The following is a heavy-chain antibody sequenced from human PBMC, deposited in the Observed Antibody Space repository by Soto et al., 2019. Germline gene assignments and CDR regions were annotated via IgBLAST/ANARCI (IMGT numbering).Heavy chain of an antibody. J-gene: IGHJ6*02. CDR1: GGTFSSYA. Sequence: QVQLVQSGAEVKKPGSSVKVSCKASGGTFSSYAISWVRQAPGQGLEWMGGIIPISGTANYAQKFQGRVTITADKSTSTAYMELSSLRSEDTAVYYCARAPKMTTVTLIDDCYYYGMDVWGQGTTVTVSS. V-gene: IGHV1-69*06. CDR2: IIPISGTA. D-gene: IGHD4-4*01. CDR3: ARAPKMTTVTLIDDCYYYGMDV.